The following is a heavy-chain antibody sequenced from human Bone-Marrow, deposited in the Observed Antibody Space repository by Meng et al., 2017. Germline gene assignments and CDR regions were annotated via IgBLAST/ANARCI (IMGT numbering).Heavy chain of an antibody. CDR3: ARHSGYSIHFNLDY. V-gene: IGHV3-66*02. CDR1: GFTVSSNY. J-gene: IGHJ4*02. Sequence: GGSLRLSFAASGFTVSSNYMSWVRQAPGKGLEWVPVIYSGGSTYYADSVKGRFTISRDNYKNTLYLQMNSLRAEDTAVYYCARHSGYSIHFNLDYWGQGTLVTVSS. CDR2: IYSGGST. D-gene: IGHD1-26*01.